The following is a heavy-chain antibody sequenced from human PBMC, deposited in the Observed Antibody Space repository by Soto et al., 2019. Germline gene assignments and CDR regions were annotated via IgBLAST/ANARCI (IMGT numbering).Heavy chain of an antibody. CDR1: GYTFTSYG. CDR2: ISAYNGNT. V-gene: IGHV1-18*01. D-gene: IGHD2-15*01. J-gene: IGHJ4*02. Sequence: QVRLVQSGAEVKKPGASVKVSCKAPGYTFTSYGISWVRQAPGQGLEWMGWISAYNGNTNYAQKLQGRVTMTTDTSTSTAYMELRSLRSDDTAVYYCARDRGRGVGYCSGGSCPIDYWGQGTLVTVSS. CDR3: ARDRGRGVGYCSGGSCPIDY.